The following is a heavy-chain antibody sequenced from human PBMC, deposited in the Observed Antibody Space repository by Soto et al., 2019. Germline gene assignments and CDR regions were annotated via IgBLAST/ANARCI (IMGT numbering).Heavy chain of an antibody. D-gene: IGHD6-19*01. Sequence: GGSLRLSCAASGFTFSSYAMSWVRQAPGQGLEWVSAISGSGGSTYYADSVKGRFTISRDNSKNTLYLQMNSLRAEDTAVYYCAKVHGSGWYPGRADYYYYGMDVWVQGTTVTVSS. J-gene: IGHJ6*02. CDR2: ISGSGGST. V-gene: IGHV3-23*01. CDR3: AKVHGSGWYPGRADYYYYGMDV. CDR1: GFTFSSYA.